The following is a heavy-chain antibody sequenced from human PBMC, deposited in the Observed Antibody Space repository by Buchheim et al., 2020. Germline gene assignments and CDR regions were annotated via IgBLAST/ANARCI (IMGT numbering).Heavy chain of an antibody. D-gene: IGHD2-15*01. CDR1: GGSISSYY. V-gene: IGHV4-59*01. Sequence: QVQLQESGPGLVKPSETLSLTCTVSGGSISSYYWSWIRQPPGKGLEWIGYIYYSGSTNYNPSLKSRVTISVDTSKNQFSLKLSSVTAADTAVYYCARGPPNCSGGSCYSGWFDPWGQGTL. CDR3: ARGPPNCSGGSCYSGWFDP. CDR2: IYYSGST. J-gene: IGHJ5*02.